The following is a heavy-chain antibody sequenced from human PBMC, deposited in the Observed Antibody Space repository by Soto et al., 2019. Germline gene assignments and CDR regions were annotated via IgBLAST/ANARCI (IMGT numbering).Heavy chain of an antibody. CDR1: GFTFSTYD. D-gene: IGHD5-18*01. Sequence: EVQLLESGGGLVQPGGSLRLSCAASGFTFSTYDMIWVRQAPGKGLEWVSIISGRGGITYYGDSVKGRFTISRDNSKNTLDLQMNSLRAEDTAVYYCAKIFGYSSGPFEYWGRGTLVTVSS. CDR2: ISGRGGIT. CDR3: AKIFGYSSGPFEY. V-gene: IGHV3-23*01. J-gene: IGHJ4*02.